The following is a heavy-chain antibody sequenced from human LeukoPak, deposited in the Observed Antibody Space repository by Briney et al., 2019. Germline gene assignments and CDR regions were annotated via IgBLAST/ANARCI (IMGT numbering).Heavy chain of an antibody. V-gene: IGHV3-66*01. CDR3: ARGGGAEAFDI. D-gene: IGHD2-21*01. CDR1: GFTVSTNH. CDR2: IYSGGST. Sequence: GGSLRLSCAASGFTVSTNHMSWVRQAPGKGLEWVSVIYSGGSTNYADSVKGRFTISRDNSKNTLYLQMNSLRVEDTAVYYCARGGGAEAFDIWGQGTMVTVSS. J-gene: IGHJ3*02.